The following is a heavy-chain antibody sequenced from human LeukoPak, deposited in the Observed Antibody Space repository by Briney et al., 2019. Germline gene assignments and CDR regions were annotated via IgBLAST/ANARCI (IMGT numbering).Heavy chain of an antibody. D-gene: IGHD3-22*01. CDR3: ARSSAYYQYYFDY. J-gene: IGHJ4*02. CDR1: GGSISSYY. CDR2: IYYSGST. Sequence: SETLSLTCIVSGGSISSYYWSWIRQPPGKGLEWIGYIYYSGSTKYNPSLKSRVTISVDTSKNQFSLKLSAVTAADTAVYYCARSSAYYQYYFDYWGQGTLVTVSS. V-gene: IGHV4-59*01.